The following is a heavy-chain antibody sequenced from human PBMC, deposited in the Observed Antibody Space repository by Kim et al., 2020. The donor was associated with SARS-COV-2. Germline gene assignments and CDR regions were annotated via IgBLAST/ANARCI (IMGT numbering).Heavy chain of an antibody. CDR3: ARGGRTTVATTNPFDY. Sequence: SETLSLTCTVSGGTISSYYWSWNRQPPGKGLEWIGYIYYSGSTNYNPSLKSRVTISVDTSKNQFSLKLSSVTAADTAVYYCARGGRTTVATTNPFDYWGQGTLV. V-gene: IGHV4-59*01. J-gene: IGHJ4*02. CDR2: IYYSGST. D-gene: IGHD4-17*01. CDR1: GGTISSYY.